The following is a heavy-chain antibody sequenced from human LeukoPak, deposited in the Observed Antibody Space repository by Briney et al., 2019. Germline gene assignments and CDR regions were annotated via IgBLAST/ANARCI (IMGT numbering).Heavy chain of an antibody. V-gene: IGHV4-39*07. CDR2: INHSGST. D-gene: IGHD3-10*01. J-gene: IGHJ4*02. Sequence: PSETLSLTCTVSGGSISSSSYYWGWIRQPPGKGLEWIGEINHSGSTNYNPSLKSRVTISVDTSKNQFSLKLSPVTAADTAVYYCARGAAFDYWGQGTLVTVSS. CDR3: ARGAAFDY. CDR1: GGSISSSSYY.